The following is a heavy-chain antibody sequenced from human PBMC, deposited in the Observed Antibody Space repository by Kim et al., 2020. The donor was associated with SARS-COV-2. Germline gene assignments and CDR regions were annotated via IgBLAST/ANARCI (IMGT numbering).Heavy chain of an antibody. CDR1: GYTFTGYY. CDR3: SRALGSSGGSYLHYYYGLDV. D-gene: IGHD1-26*01. V-gene: IGHV1-2*02. CDR2: INPNSGGT. J-gene: IGHJ6*02. Sequence: ASVKVSCKASGYTFTGYYIHWVRQAPGQGLEWMGWINPNSGGTKYAQKFQGRVTMTRDTSISTAYLELGRLRSDDMAVYYCSRALGSSGGSYLHYYYGLDVWGQGTTVTVSS.